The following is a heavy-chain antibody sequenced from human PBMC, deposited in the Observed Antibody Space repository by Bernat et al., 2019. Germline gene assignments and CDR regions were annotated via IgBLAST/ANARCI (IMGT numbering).Heavy chain of an antibody. D-gene: IGHD1-26*01. Sequence: VQLVESGGGLVQPGRSLRLSCAASGFTFDDYAMHWVRQAPGKGLEWVSGISWNSGSIGYADSVKGRFTISRDNAKNSLYLQMNSLRAEDTALYYCAKDKNSGSYWGADYWGQGTLVTVSS. J-gene: IGHJ4*02. CDR2: ISWNSGSI. V-gene: IGHV3-9*01. CDR1: GFTFDDYA. CDR3: AKDKNSGSYWGADY.